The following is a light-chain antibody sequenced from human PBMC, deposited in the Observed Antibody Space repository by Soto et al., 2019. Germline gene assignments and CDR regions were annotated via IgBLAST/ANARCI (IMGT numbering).Light chain of an antibody. Sequence: DIQLTQSPSSLSASVGDRVTITCQASQDITNYLNWYQQKPGKAPKLLIYDASNLETGVPSRFSGSGSGTDFTFTINSLQPEDIATYFCQQYNNLPFTFGPGTKADIK. J-gene: IGKJ3*01. CDR2: DAS. CDR3: QQYNNLPFT. CDR1: QDITNY. V-gene: IGKV1-33*01.